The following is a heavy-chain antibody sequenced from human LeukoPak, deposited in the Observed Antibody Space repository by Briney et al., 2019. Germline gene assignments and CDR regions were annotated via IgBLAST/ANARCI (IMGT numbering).Heavy chain of an antibody. CDR2: IIPIFGTA. D-gene: IGHD1-26*01. J-gene: IGHJ6*02. Sequence: GASVKVSCKASGGTFSSYAISWVRQAPGQGLEWMGGIIPIFGTANYAQKFQGRVTITADESTSTAYMELSSLRSEDTAVYYCARDRYSGSYAVYYYYGMDVWGQGTTVTVSS. CDR1: GGTFSSYA. CDR3: ARDRYSGSYAVYYYYGMDV. V-gene: IGHV1-69*01.